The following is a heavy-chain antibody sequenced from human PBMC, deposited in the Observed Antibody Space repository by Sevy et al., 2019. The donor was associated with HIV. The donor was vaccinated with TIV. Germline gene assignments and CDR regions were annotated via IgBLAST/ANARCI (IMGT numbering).Heavy chain of an antibody. CDR2: ISGSGGST. V-gene: IGHV3-23*01. Sequence: GGSLRLSCATSRVTISNYAMNWVRQAPGKGLEWVSGISGSGGSTYYADSVKGRFTISRDNSKNTLYLQMNSLRAEDTAVYYCAKDSYFDNTLFDYWGQGTLVTVSS. CDR1: RVTISNYA. J-gene: IGHJ4*02. D-gene: IGHD3-22*01. CDR3: AKDSYFDNTLFDY.